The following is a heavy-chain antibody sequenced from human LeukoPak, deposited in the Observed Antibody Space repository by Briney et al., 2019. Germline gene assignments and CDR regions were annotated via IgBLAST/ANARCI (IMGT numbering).Heavy chain of an antibody. Sequence: GGSLRLSCTAPGFSFSTYSMNWVRQAPGKGLEWVSYIVGSSRNIYYADSVKGRFTISRDNAKNSLYLQMDSLRAEDTAVYHCAADSPETAAFDYWGREPWSPSPQ. V-gene: IGHV3-48*04. CDR3: AADSPETAAFDY. J-gene: IGHJ4*02. CDR1: GFSFSTYS. D-gene: IGHD1-1*01. CDR2: IVGSSRNI.